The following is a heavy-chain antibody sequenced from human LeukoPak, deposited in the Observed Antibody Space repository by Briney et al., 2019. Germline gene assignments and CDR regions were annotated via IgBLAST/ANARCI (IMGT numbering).Heavy chain of an antibody. CDR1: GGSISSSSYY. V-gene: IGHV4-39*07. CDR2: IYYSGST. D-gene: IGHD6-13*01. J-gene: IGHJ4*02. CDR3: ARDWARSISSSWYGQ. Sequence: SETLSLTCTVSGGSISSSSYYWGWIRQPPGKGLEWIGSIYYSGSTYYNPSLKSRVTISVDTSKNQFSLKLSSVTAADTAVYYCARDWARSISSSWYGQWGQGTLVTVSS.